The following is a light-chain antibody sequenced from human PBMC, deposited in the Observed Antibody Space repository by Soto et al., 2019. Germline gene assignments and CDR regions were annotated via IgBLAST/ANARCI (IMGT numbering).Light chain of an antibody. CDR3: CSYAGTVV. J-gene: IGLJ2*01. Sequence: QSALTKPRSVSGSPGQRVTISCSGTRSDVGGYNYVSWDQQHPGKAPRLMIYDVSTRPSDVPDRFSGSKSANTASLTISGLQAADEADYYCCSYAGTVVFGGGTKVTVL. CDR1: RSDVGGYNY. CDR2: DVS. V-gene: IGLV2-11*01.